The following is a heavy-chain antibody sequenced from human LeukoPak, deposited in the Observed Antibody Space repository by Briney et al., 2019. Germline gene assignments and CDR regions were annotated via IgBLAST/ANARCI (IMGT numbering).Heavy chain of an antibody. J-gene: IGHJ4*02. CDR2: IKQDGSGK. D-gene: IGHD6-6*01. Sequence: GGSLRLSCAASGFTFDDYGMSWVRQAPGKGLEWVANIKQDGSGKYYVDSVKGRFTISRDNAKNSLYLQMNSLRAEDTAVYYCARVKYRIDYWGQGTLVTVSS. CDR3: ARVKYRIDY. V-gene: IGHV3-7*01. CDR1: GFTFDDYG.